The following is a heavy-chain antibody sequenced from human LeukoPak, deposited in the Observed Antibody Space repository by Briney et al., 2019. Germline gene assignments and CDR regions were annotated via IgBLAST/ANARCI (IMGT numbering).Heavy chain of an antibody. CDR1: GDSVSSNSAA. CDR2: TYYRSKWYY. CDR3: AQSYSVRWGPESYYYFYVDV. J-gene: IGHJ6*03. V-gene: IGHV6-1*01. Sequence: SQTLSLTCAISGDSVSSNSAAWNWIRQSPSRGLEWLGRTYYRSKWYYDYATSVKGRITINPDTSKNQFSLQLSSVTSEDTAVYYCAQSYSVRWGPESYYYFYVDVWAKGPRSPSP. D-gene: IGHD5/OR15-5a*01.